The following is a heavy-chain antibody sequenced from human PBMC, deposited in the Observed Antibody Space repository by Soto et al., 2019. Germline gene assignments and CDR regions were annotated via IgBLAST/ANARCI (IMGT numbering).Heavy chain of an antibody. CDR1: GFTVSNNY. D-gene: IGHD3-16*01. V-gene: IGHV3-53*01. Sequence: EVQLVESGGGLIQPGGSLRLSCAVSGFTVSNNYMSWVRQAPGKGLEGVSVIYSGGYTAYGDSVKGRFTISRDNSKNTHFLKKKSRGADEQAVDYCRTPGGGGGYWGQGTLVTVSS. CDR2: IYSGGYT. J-gene: IGHJ4*02. CDR3: RTPGGGGGY.